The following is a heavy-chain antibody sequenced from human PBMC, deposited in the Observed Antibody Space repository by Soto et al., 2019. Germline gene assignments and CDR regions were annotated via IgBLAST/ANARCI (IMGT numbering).Heavy chain of an antibody. CDR3: AREGSGSPICY. D-gene: IGHD3-10*01. V-gene: IGHV1-46*01. J-gene: IGHJ4*02. CDR2: INPSGGTT. CDR1: GYTLTSYY. Sequence: QVQLVQSGAEVKKPGASVKVSCKASGYTLTSYYMHWVRQAPGQGLEWMGIINPSGGTTTYAQKFQGRVTVTRDTSTSTVYMELSSLKSEDTAVYYCAREGSGSPICYWGQGTLVTVSS.